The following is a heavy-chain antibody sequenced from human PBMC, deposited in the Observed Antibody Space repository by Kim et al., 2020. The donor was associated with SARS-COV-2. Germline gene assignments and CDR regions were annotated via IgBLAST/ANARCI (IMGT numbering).Heavy chain of an antibody. D-gene: IGHD2-15*01. J-gene: IGHJ4*02. V-gene: IGHV3-21*01. CDR3: ARDSRADLVVVVAAIDY. CDR1: GFTFSSYS. CDR2: ISSSSSYI. Sequence: GGSLRLSCAASGFTFSSYSMNWVRQAPGKGLEWVSSISSSSSYIYYADSVKGRFTISRDNAKNSLYLQMNSLRAEDTAVYYCARDSRADLVVVVAAIDYWGQGTLVTVSS.